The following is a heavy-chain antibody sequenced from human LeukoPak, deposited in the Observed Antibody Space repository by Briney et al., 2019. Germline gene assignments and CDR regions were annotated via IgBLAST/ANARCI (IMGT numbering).Heavy chain of an antibody. V-gene: IGHV3-23*01. CDR1: GFTFSTYA. J-gene: IGHJ4*02. CDR2: ISGSGGST. CDR3: AKDHPSGYYFDY. D-gene: IGHD1-14*01. Sequence: GGSLRLSCAASGFTFSTYAMSWVRQAPGKGLEWVSAISGSGGSTFNADSVKGRFTISRGNSKNTLFLQMNSLRAEDTAIYYCAKDHPSGYYFDYWGQGTLVTVSS.